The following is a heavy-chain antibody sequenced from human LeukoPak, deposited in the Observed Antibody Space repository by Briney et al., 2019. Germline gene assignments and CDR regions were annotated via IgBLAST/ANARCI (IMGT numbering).Heavy chain of an antibody. D-gene: IGHD5-18*01. CDR1: GGSISSSSYY. CDR3: AREVDTAMVSETYYFDY. CDR2: IYYSGST. J-gene: IGHJ4*02. Sequence: PSETLSLTCTVSGGSISSSSYYWGWIRQPPGKGLEWIGSIYYSGSTYYNPSLKSRVTISVDTSKNLFSLKLGSVTAADTAFYYCAREVDTAMVSETYYFDYWGQGTLVTVSS. V-gene: IGHV4-39*02.